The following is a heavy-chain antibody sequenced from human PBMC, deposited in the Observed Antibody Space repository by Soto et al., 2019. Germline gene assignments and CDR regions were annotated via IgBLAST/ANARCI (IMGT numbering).Heavy chain of an antibody. CDR3: ARDTGTTQIYGMDV. D-gene: IGHD1-7*01. V-gene: IGHV1-69*06. CDR1: GGTFSSYA. Sequence: SVKVSCRASGGTFSSYASSWVRQAPGQGLEWMGGIIPIFGTANYAQKFRGRVTITADKSTSTAYMELSSLRSEDTAVYYCARDTGTTQIYGMDVCGQGTTVTVSS. J-gene: IGHJ6*02. CDR2: IIPIFGTA.